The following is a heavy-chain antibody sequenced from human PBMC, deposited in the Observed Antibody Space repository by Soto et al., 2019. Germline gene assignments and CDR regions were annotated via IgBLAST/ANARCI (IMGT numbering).Heavy chain of an antibody. D-gene: IGHD1-20*01. Sequence: QVQLVQSGAEVKKPGSSVKVSCKASGGTFSSYAISWVRQAPGQGLEWMGGIIPIFGTANYAQKFQGRVTITADESTSXAXTELSSLRSEDTAVYYCARDGEDNWNDAPPHDAFDIWGQGTMVTVSS. J-gene: IGHJ3*02. V-gene: IGHV1-69*12. CDR1: GGTFSSYA. CDR3: ARDGEDNWNDAPPHDAFDI. CDR2: IIPIFGTA.